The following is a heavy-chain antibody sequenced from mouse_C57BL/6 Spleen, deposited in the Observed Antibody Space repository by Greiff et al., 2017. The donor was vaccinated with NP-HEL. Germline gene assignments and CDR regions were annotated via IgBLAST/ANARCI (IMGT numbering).Heavy chain of an antibody. CDR2: INPYNGGT. V-gene: IGHV1-19*01. CDR3: ARGTLLRGFDY. Sequence: VQLQQSGPVLVKPGASVKMSCKASGYTFTDYYMNWVKQSHGKSLEWIGVINPYNGGTSYNQKFKGKATLTVDKSSSTAYMELNSLTSEDSAVYYCARGTLLRGFDYWGQGTTLTVSS. CDR1: GYTFTDYY. J-gene: IGHJ2*01. D-gene: IGHD2-10*01.